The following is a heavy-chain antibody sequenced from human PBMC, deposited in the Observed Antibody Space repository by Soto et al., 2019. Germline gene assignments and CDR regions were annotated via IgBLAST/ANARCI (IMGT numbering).Heavy chain of an antibody. CDR2: ISAYNGNT. Sequence: VSVKVSCKASGYTFTRYSIHWVRQAPGQRLEWMGWISAYNGNTNYSQKLQGRVTMTTDTSTSTAYMELRSLRSDDTAVYYFASAAHCTNGACSAYYFDYWGQGTLVTVSS. CDR3: ASAAHCTNGACSAYYFDY. CDR1: GYTFTRYS. V-gene: IGHV1-18*01. J-gene: IGHJ4*02. D-gene: IGHD2-8*01.